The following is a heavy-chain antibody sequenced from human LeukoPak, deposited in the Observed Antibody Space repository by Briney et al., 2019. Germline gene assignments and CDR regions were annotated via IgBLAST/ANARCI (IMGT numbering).Heavy chain of an antibody. CDR3: ARAALSDYFGSGSNVDY. V-gene: IGHV1-2*04. Sequence: ASVKVSCKASGYTFTAYHMHWVRQAPGQGLEWMGWINPNSGGTKYAQKFQDWVTMTRDTSISTAYMELNRLRSDDTAVYYCARAALSDYFGSGSNVDYWGQGTLVTVSS. CDR2: INPNSGGT. D-gene: IGHD3-10*01. J-gene: IGHJ4*02. CDR1: GYTFTAYH.